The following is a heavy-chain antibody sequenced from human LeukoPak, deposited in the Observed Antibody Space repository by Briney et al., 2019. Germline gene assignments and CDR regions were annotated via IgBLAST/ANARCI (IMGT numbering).Heavy chain of an antibody. CDR3: ARVWVVDPYYYYMDV. CDR1: GGTFSSCA. V-gene: IGHV1-69*13. Sequence: ASVKVSCKASGGTFSSCAISWVRQAPGQGLEWMGGIIPIFGTANYAQKFQGRVTITADESTSTAYMELSSLRSEDTAVYYCARVWVVDPYYYYMDVWGKGTTVTVSS. J-gene: IGHJ6*03. D-gene: IGHD2-15*01. CDR2: IIPIFGTA.